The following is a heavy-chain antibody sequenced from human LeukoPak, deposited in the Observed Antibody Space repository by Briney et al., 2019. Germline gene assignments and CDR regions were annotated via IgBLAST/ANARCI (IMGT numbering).Heavy chain of an antibody. Sequence: GGSLILSCAASGCTFSNYWMSWGRQTPGNRLEWVANIKEYGSDKYYVDSLKGRFTISRDNAKNSLYLQMNSLRAEDTAVYYCAKDRTRQAYWGQGTMVTVSS. D-gene: IGHD3-3*01. CDR3: AKDRTRQAY. CDR2: IKEYGSDK. V-gene: IGHV3-7*03. J-gene: IGHJ4*02. CDR1: GCTFSNYW.